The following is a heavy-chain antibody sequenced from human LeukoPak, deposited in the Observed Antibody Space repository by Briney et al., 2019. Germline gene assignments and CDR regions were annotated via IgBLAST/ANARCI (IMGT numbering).Heavy chain of an antibody. J-gene: IGHJ4*02. CDR3: ARGGGIYIIDY. Sequence: GGSLRLSCAASGFTFSSYGMHWVRQAPGKGLEWVAVIRYDGSNKYYADSVKGRFTISRDNSKNTLYLQMNSLRAEDTAVYYCARGGGIYIIDYWGQGTLVTVSS. CDR1: GFTFSSYG. D-gene: IGHD3-16*01. CDR2: IRYDGSNK. V-gene: IGHV3-33*01.